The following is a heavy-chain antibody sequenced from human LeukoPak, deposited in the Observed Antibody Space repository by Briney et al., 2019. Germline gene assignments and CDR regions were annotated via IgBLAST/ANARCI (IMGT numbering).Heavy chain of an antibody. CDR3: ARGGSVYYYDSSGSKAKEYFQH. D-gene: IGHD3-22*01. V-gene: IGHV1-18*01. CDR2: ISAYNGNT. Sequence: ASVKVSCKASGYTFTSYGISWVRQAPGQGLEWMGWISAYNGNTNYAQKLQGRVTMTTDTPTSTAYMELRSLRSDDTAVYYCARGGSVYYYDSSGSKAKEYFQHWGQGTLVTVSS. J-gene: IGHJ1*01. CDR1: GYTFTSYG.